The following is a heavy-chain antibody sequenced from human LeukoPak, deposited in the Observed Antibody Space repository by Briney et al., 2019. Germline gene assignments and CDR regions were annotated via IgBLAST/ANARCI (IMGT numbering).Heavy chain of an antibody. CDR1: GFTFSTYS. Sequence: GGSLRLSCAASGFTFSTYSMNWVRQAPGKGLEWVSSISSSSIYIYYADSVKGRFTISRDNSKNTLYLQMNSLRAEDTAVYYCARVRQQLVLHGLNYYYYYMDVWGKGTTVTISS. CDR2: ISSSSIYI. CDR3: ARVRQQLVLHGLNYYYYYMDV. J-gene: IGHJ6*03. D-gene: IGHD6-13*01. V-gene: IGHV3-21*01.